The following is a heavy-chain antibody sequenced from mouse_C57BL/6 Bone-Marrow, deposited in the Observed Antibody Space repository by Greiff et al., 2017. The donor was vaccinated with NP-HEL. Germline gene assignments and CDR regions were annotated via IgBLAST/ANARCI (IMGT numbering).Heavy chain of an antibody. J-gene: IGHJ2*01. CDR1: GYSITSGYY. CDR3: ANDCSYEFFYSFDY. D-gene: IGHD2-3*01. Sequence: VQLKESGPGLVKPSQSLSLSCSVTGYSITSGYYWYWIRRLPGNKQEWIGYISYDGSNNYNQTLKNRISITRDTSKNQFFLKLYSVTTEDTSTYSGANDCSYEFFYSFDYWGQGTTLTVSS. CDR2: ISYDGSN. V-gene: IGHV3-6*01.